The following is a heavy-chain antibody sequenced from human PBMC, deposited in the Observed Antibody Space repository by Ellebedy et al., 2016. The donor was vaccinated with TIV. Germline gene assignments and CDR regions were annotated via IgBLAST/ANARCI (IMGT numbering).Heavy chain of an antibody. V-gene: IGHV3-23*01. D-gene: IGHD2-21*01. J-gene: IGHJ6*02. CDR3: ARYVMGHDYYGMDV. CDR1: GFTLRSSV. Sequence: PGGSLRLSCVVSGFTLRSSVMSWVRQAPGKGLEWVSAISSSGDGTYYSGSVKGRFTISRDNSRNTLFLQMNSLRADDTATYYCARYVMGHDYYGMDVWGQGTTVTVSS. CDR2: ISSSGDGT.